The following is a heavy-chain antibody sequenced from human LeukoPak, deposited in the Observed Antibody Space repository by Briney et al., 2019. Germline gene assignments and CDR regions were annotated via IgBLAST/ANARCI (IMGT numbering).Heavy chain of an antibody. CDR3: AKRGRYYFDQ. CDR2: ITASGGT. J-gene: IGHJ4*02. CDR1: GFTFSSYA. Sequence: QTGRSLRLSCAASGFTFSSYAMSWVRQAPGKGLEWVSTITASGGTYYADSLKGRFTISRDTSKNTLYLQINSLRAEDTAVYYCAKRGRYYFDQWGQGTLVTVSS. V-gene: IGHV3-23*01.